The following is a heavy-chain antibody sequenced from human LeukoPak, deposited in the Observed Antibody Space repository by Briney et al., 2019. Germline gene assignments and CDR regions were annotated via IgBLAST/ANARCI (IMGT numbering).Heavy chain of an antibody. CDR3: ARDGRWDCSSISCLDYYYYGMDV. D-gene: IGHD2-2*01. CDR1: GYTFTSYG. Sequence: ASVKVSCKASGYTFTSYGISWVRQAPGQGLEWMGWISAYNGNTNYAQKLQGRVTMTTDTSTSTAYMELRSLRSDDTAVYYCARDGRWDCSSISCLDYYYYGMDVWGQGTTVTVSS. J-gene: IGHJ6*02. V-gene: IGHV1-18*01. CDR2: ISAYNGNT.